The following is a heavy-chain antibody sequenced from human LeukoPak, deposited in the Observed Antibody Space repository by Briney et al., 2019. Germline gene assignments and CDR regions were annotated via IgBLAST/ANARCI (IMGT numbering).Heavy chain of an antibody. J-gene: IGHJ6*04. V-gene: IGHV4-4*09. CDR1: GGSISSYF. Sequence: SETLSLTCTVSGGSISSYFWSWIRQPPGKGLGWVGYIYTNGSTNYNLSLKIRATISVDTSKNQFSLKLSSVTAADTAVYYWARRRFLDVWGKGTTVTVSS. D-gene: IGHD2-21*01. CDR3: ARRRFLDV. CDR2: IYTNGST.